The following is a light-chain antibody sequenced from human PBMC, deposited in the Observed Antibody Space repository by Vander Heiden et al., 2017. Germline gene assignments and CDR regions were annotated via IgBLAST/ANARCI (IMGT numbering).Light chain of an antibody. V-gene: IGLV10-54*04. J-gene: IGLJ3*02. CDR1: SDNVGLQG. Sequence: QAGLTQPPSVSKGLSETATLTCSGNSDNVGLQGAAWLQLHHGHPPKLLSYRNDDRPSGISERFSASRSGNTASLTITGLQPEDEAEYYCSAWDGSLSGWVFGGGTKVTVL. CDR2: RND. CDR3: SAWDGSLSGWV.